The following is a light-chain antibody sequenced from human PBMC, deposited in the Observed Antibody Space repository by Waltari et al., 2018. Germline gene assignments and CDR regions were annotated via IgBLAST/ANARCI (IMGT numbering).Light chain of an antibody. CDR3: QQYNSYSLLT. V-gene: IGKV1-5*03. Sequence: DIRMTQSPSTLSASAGDRVIISCRASQSISKWLAWYQQKPGKAPKLLIYEAPTLQSGVPSRFSGTGSGTDFTLTISSLQPDDFATYYCQQYNSYSLLTFGGGTKVEIK. CDR1: QSISKW. CDR2: EAP. J-gene: IGKJ4*01.